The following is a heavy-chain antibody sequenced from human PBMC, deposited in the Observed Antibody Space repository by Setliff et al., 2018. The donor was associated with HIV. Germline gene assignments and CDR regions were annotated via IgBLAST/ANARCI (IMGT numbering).Heavy chain of an antibody. CDR1: GGSISSGTW. CDR2: IYHNGNT. D-gene: IGHD5-12*01. V-gene: IGHV4-4*02. Sequence: SETLSLTCAVSGGSISSGTWWSWVRQPPGKGLEWIGEIYHNGNTSSNPSLQSRVTISLDTSKSQVSLKLNAVTAADTAVYYCARMSAGYDSGSKFHYYMDVWGKGTSVTVSS. J-gene: IGHJ6*03. CDR3: ARMSAGYDSGSKFHYYMDV.